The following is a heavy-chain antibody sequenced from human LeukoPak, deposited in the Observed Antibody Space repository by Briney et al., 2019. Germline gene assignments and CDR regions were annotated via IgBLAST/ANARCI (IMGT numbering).Heavy chain of an antibody. Sequence: GGSLRLSCAASGFTFSSYGMHWVRQAPGEGLEWVAFIRYDGSNKYYADSVKGRFTISRDNSKNTLCLQMNSLRAEDTAVYYCAKDRKVTIFGVVTPNWFDPWGQGTLVTVSS. CDR3: AKDRKVTIFGVVTPNWFDP. J-gene: IGHJ5*02. V-gene: IGHV3-30*02. D-gene: IGHD3-3*01. CDR1: GFTFSSYG. CDR2: IRYDGSNK.